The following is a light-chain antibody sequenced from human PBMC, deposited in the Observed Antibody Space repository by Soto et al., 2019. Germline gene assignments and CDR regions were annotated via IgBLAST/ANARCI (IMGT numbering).Light chain of an antibody. CDR2: DAS. J-gene: IGKJ2*01. V-gene: IGKV1-5*01. CDR1: QSISTW. Sequence: DIQMTQSPSTLSASVGDRVTITCRARQSISTWLAWYQQKPGKAPKLLIYDASSLQSGVPSRFSGHGSGTDFTLTISSLQPDDFATYYCQQYNSYTTFGQGTKLEIK. CDR3: QQYNSYTT.